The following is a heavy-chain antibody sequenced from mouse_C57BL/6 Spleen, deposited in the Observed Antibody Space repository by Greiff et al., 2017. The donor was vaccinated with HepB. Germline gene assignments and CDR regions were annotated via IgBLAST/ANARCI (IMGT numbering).Heavy chain of an antibody. CDR3: ARLSRAYYYGSSSYAMDY. J-gene: IGHJ4*01. CDR1: GYTFTGYW. D-gene: IGHD1-1*01. CDR2: ILPGSGST. Sequence: QVQLKESGAELMKPGASVKLSCKATGYTFTGYWIEWVKQRPGHGLEWIGEILPGSGSTNYNEKFKGKATFTADTSSNTAYMQLSSLTTEDSAIYYCARLSRAYYYGSSSYAMDYWGQGTSVTVSS. V-gene: IGHV1-9*01.